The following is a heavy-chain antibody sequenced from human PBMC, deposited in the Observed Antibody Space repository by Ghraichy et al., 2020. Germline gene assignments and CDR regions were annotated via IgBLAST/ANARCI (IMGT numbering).Heavy chain of an antibody. Sequence: GESLNISCAASGFTFSSYWMSWVRQAPGKGLEWVANIKQDGSEKYYVDSVKGRFTISRDNAKNSLYLQMNSLRAEDTAVYYCARDMSVGVAVAGTLPVDYFDYWGQGTLVTVSS. CDR1: GFTFSSYW. CDR2: IKQDGSEK. D-gene: IGHD6-19*01. V-gene: IGHV3-7*03. J-gene: IGHJ4*02. CDR3: ARDMSVGVAVAGTLPVDYFDY.